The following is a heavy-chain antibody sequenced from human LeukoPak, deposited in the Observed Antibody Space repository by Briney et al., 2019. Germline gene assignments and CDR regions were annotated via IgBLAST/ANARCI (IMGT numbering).Heavy chain of an antibody. Sequence: GGSLRLSCAASGFTFDDYGMSWVRHAPGKGLEWVSGINWNGGSTGYADSVKGRFTISRDNSKNTLYLQMNSLRAEDTAVYYCARELANNEYYDFWSGQGHWGQGTLVTVSS. J-gene: IGHJ4*02. CDR1: GFTFDDYG. D-gene: IGHD3-3*01. V-gene: IGHV3-20*04. CDR2: INWNGGST. CDR3: ARELANNEYYDFWSGQGH.